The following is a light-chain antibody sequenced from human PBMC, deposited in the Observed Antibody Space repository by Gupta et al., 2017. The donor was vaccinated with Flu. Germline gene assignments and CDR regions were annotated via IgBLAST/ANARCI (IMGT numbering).Light chain of an antibody. CDR3: AAWDDSLSAWV. CDR1: SSNIGSNY. V-gene: IGLV1-47*01. J-gene: IGLJ3*02. CDR2: RNN. Sequence: QSVPTQPPSASGTPGQRVTIYFQGSSSNIGSNYVYWYQQLPGTAPKLLIYRNNQRPSGVPDRFSGSKSGTSASLAISGLRSEDEADYYCAAWDDSLSAWVFGGGTKLTVL.